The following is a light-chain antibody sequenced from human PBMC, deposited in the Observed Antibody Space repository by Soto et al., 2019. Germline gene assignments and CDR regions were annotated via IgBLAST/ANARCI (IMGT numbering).Light chain of an antibody. CDR1: SSNIGAGYD. CDR3: SSYVGNNNLV. Sequence: QSVLTQPPSVSGAPGQRVTISCTGSSSNIGAGYDVHWYQQFPGTAPKLLIYGNNRRPSGVPDRFSGSKSGTSASLAITGLQAEDEAEYYCSSYVGNNNLVFGGGTKLTVL. CDR2: GNN. V-gene: IGLV1-40*01. J-gene: IGLJ3*02.